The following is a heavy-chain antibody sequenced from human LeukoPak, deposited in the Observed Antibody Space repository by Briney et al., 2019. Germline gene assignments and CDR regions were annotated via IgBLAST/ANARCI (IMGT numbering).Heavy chain of an antibody. J-gene: IGHJ1*01. Sequence: QPGRSLRLSCAASGFTFSGYSMHWVRQAPGKGLEWVALISYDRNTKYYADSVKGRFTISRDNSKKTLYLQMNSLRAEDTAVYYCAKDRSSLPLHWGQGTLVTVSS. CDR3: AKDRSSLPLH. D-gene: IGHD6-6*01. CDR2: ISYDRNTK. CDR1: GFTFSGYS. V-gene: IGHV3-30-3*01.